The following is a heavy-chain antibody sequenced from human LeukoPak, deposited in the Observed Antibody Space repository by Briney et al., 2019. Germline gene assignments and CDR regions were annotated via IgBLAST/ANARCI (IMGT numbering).Heavy chain of an antibody. J-gene: IGHJ5*02. D-gene: IGHD2-21*01. CDR2: IRYDGSNK. CDR3: AKVTGGGEPKGWFDP. Sequence: GGSLRLSCAASGFTFSSYGMHWVRQAPGKGLEWVAIIRYDGSNKYYADSVKGRFTISRDNSKNTLYLQMNSLRAEDTAVYYCAKVTGGGEPKGWFDPWGQGTLVTVSS. V-gene: IGHV3-30*02. CDR1: GFTFSSYG.